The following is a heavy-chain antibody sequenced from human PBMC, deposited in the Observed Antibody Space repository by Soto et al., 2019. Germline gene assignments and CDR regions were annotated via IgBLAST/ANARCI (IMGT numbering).Heavy chain of an antibody. CDR1: GGSISSSSYY. CDR2: IYYSGST. CDR3: ARNLFSGASVDY. V-gene: IGHV4-39*01. J-gene: IGHJ4*02. Sequence: SETLSLTCTVSGGSISSSSYYWGWIRQPPGKGLEWIGSIYYSGSTYYNPSLKSRVTISVDTSKNQFSLKLSSVTTADTAVYSCARNLFSGASVDYGGQGTLVPVSS. D-gene: IGHD3-10*02.